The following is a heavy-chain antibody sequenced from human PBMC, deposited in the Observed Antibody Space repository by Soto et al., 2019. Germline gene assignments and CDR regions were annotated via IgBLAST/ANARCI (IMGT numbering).Heavy chain of an antibody. CDR2: ISGSGSNT. CDR1: GFSFSPYA. V-gene: IGHV3-23*01. CDR3: ARGVRLRFDI. Sequence: PGGSLRLSCVTSGFSFSPYAMSWVRQAPGKGLEWVSGISGSGSNTYYADSVKGRFTISRDNSRDTMFLQMKSLRAEDAAIYFCARGVRLRFDIWGQGTLVTVSS. J-gene: IGHJ4*02. D-gene: IGHD4-17*01.